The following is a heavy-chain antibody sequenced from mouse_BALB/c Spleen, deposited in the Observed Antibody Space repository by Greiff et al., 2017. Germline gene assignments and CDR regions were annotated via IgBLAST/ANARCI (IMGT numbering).Heavy chain of an antibody. Sequence: LKQSGAELVKPGASVKLSCKASGYTFTSYYMYWVKQRPGQGLEWIGEINPSNGGTNFNEKFKSKATLTVDKSSSTAYMQLSSLTSEDSAVYYCTRYGNYYYAMDYWGQGTSVTVSS. D-gene: IGHD2-1*01. CDR3: TRYGNYYYAMDY. CDR1: GYTFTSYY. CDR2: INPSNGGT. J-gene: IGHJ4*01. V-gene: IGHV1S81*02.